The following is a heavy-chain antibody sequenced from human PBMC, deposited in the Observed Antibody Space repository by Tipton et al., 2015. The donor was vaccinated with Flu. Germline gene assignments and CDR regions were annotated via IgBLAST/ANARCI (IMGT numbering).Heavy chain of an antibody. CDR1: GFTFGGFW. V-gene: IGHV3-7*01. CDR2: INEDGSDK. CDR3: ARGRSMGV. J-gene: IGHJ6*02. Sequence: SLRLSCAASGFTFGGFWMTWGRQAPVKGLEWVASINEDGSDKYYVDSVKGRFTISRDNARNSLFLQMNSLRAEDTTVYYCARGRSMGVWGQGTTVTVSS.